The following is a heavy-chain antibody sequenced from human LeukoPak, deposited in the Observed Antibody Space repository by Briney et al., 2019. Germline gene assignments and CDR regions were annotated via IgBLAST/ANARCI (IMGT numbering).Heavy chain of an antibody. CDR2: IYYSGST. CDR3: ARPGLLDYPLPFDI. J-gene: IGHJ3*02. V-gene: IGHV4-34*01. CDR1: GGSFSGYY. Sequence: SETLSLICAVYGGSFSGYYWSWIRQPPGKGLEWIGSIYYSGSTYYNPSLKSRVTISVDTSKNQFSLKLSSVTAADTAVYYCARPGLLDYPLPFDIWGQGTMVTVSS. D-gene: IGHD3/OR15-3a*01.